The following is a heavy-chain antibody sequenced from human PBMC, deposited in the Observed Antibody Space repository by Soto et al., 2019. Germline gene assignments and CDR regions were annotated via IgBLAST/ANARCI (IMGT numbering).Heavy chain of an antibody. D-gene: IGHD6-19*01. CDR1: GGTFSSYA. Sequence: QVQLVQSGAEVKKPGSSVKVSCKASGGTFSSYAISWVRQAPGQGLEWMGGIIPIFGTANYAQKFQGRVTITADESTSTAYMELSSLRSEDTAVYYCAGVGNAAVAGTYYYCGMDVWGQGTTVTVSS. J-gene: IGHJ6*02. CDR3: AGVGNAAVAGTYYYCGMDV. CDR2: IIPIFGTA. V-gene: IGHV1-69*01.